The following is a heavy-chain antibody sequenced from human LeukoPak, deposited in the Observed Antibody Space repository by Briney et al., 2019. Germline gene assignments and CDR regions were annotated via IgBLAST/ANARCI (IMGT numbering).Heavy chain of an antibody. V-gene: IGHV1-69*13. CDR2: IIPIFGTA. J-gene: IGHJ6*03. CDR1: GGTFSSYA. CDR3: AREDGDPYYYYYMDV. D-gene: IGHD4-17*01. Sequence: SVKVSYKASGGTFSSYAISWVRQAPGQGLEWMGGIIPIFGTANYAQKFQGRVTITADESTSTAYMELSSLRSEDTAVYYCAREDGDPYYYYYMDVWGKGTTVTISS.